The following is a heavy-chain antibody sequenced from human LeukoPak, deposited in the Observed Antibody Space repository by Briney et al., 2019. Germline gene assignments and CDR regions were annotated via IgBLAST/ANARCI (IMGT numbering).Heavy chain of an antibody. D-gene: IGHD3-10*01. V-gene: IGHV1-2*02. CDR2: INPNSGGT. CDR3: ATNYGSGSYYPLKSNWFDP. CDR1: GYTFTGYY. J-gene: IGHJ5*02. Sequence: ASVKVSCKASGYTFTGYYMHWVRQAPGQGLEWRGWINPNSGGTNYAQKFQGRVTMTRDTSISTAYMELSRLRSDDTAVYYCATNYGSGSYYPLKSNWFDPCGQGTLVTVSS.